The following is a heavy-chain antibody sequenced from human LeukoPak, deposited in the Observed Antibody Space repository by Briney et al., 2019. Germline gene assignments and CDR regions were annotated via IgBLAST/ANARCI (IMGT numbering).Heavy chain of an antibody. J-gene: IGHJ6*02. CDR1: GFTFSSYA. CDR2: ISYDGSNK. CDR3: AREEGYSYGYGFYYYYGMDV. Sequence: GRSLRLSCAASGFTFSSYAMHWVRQAPGKGLEWVAVISYDGSNKYYADSVKGRFTISRDNSKNTLYLQMNSLRAEDTAVYYCAREEGYSYGYGFYYYYGMDVWGQGTTVTVSS. V-gene: IGHV3-30-3*01. D-gene: IGHD5-18*01.